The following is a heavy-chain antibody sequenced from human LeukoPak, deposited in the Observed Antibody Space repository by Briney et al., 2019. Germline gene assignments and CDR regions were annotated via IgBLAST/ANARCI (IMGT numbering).Heavy chain of an antibody. CDR1: GGSISSSSYY. Sequence: SETLSLTCTVSGGSISSSSYYWGWIRQPPGKGLEWIGSIHYSGSTYYNPSLKSRVTISVDTSKNQFSLKLSSVTAADTAVYYCARRITMIVVVIPNAFDIWGQGTMVTVSS. CDR2: IHYSGST. V-gene: IGHV4-39*07. D-gene: IGHD3-22*01. J-gene: IGHJ3*02. CDR3: ARRITMIVVVIPNAFDI.